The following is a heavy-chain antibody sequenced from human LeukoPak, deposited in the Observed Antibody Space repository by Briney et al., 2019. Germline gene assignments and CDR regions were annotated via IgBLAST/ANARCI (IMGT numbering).Heavy chain of an antibody. CDR3: ARYYDFWSGFDY. V-gene: IGHV4-30-4*08. CDR1: GDSISSRDYY. Sequence: PSQTLSLTCSVSGDSISSRDYYWSWIRQPPGKGLEWIGYIYYSGSTSYNPSLKSRVTISVDTSKNQFSLRLSSVTAADTAVYYCARYYDFWSGFDYWGQGTLVTVSS. J-gene: IGHJ4*02. D-gene: IGHD3-3*01. CDR2: IYYSGST.